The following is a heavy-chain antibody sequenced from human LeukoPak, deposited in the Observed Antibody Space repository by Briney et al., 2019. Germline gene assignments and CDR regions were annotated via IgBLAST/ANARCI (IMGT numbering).Heavy chain of an antibody. CDR2: IYTSGST. CDR1: GGSISSYC. J-gene: IGHJ5*01. D-gene: IGHD3-10*01. CDR3: ARDYYGSGSYYHWFDS. V-gene: IGHV4-4*07. Sequence: PSETLSLTCTVSGGSISSYCWSWIRQPAGKGLEWIGRIYTSGSTNYNPSLKSRVTMSVDTSKNHFSLKLSSVTAADTAVYYCARDYYGSGSYYHWFDSWGQGTLVTVSS.